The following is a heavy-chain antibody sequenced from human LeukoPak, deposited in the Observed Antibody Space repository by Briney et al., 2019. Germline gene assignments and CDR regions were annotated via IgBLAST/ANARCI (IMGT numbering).Heavy chain of an antibody. CDR3: AREVYSSGWYGGVIDY. V-gene: IGHV3-21*01. CDR1: GFTFSSYN. J-gene: IGHJ4*02. Sequence: PGGSLRLSCAASGFTFSSYNMNWVRQAPGKGLEWVSSITSGSSYIYYADSVKGRFTISRDNAKNSLYLQMNSLRAEDTAVYYCAREVYSSGWYGGVIDYWGQGTLVTVSS. CDR2: ITSGSSYI. D-gene: IGHD6-19*01.